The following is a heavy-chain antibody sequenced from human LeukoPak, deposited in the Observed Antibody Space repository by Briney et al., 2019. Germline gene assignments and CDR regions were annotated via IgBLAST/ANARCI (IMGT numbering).Heavy chain of an antibody. Sequence: ASVKVSCKASGYTFTSYAMHWVRQAPGQRLEWMGWINAGNGNTKYSQKFQGRVTMTRNTSISTAYMELSSLRSEDTAVYYCARGPTYTSSIFDYWGQGTLVTVSS. V-gene: IGHV1-3*01. D-gene: IGHD6-6*01. CDR1: GYTFTSYA. CDR2: INAGNGNT. CDR3: ARGPTYTSSIFDY. J-gene: IGHJ4*02.